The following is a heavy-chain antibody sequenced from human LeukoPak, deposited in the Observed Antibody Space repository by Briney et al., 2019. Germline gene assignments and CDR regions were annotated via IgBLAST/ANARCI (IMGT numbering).Heavy chain of an antibody. J-gene: IGHJ4*02. CDR3: AKSVGGLLIIQNHLLDS. D-gene: IGHD3/OR15-3a*01. V-gene: IGHV3-23*01. Sequence: GGSLRLSCAASRFTFTSHGMTWVRQAPGKGLEWVSSLSGSGSSRYYTDSVKGWFTISRDNSRNTVYLQMNSLRDEDTAIYYCAKSVGGLLIIQNHLLDSWGRGTLVTVSS. CDR2: LSGSGSSR. CDR1: RFTFTSHG.